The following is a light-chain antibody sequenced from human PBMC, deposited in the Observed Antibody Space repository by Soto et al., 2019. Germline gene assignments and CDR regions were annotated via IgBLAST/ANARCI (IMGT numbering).Light chain of an antibody. CDR2: EVS. J-gene: IGLJ1*01. CDR1: SSDVGNYIF. CDR3: SSYTTTSSYV. V-gene: IGLV2-14*01. Sequence: QSALTQPASVSGSPGQSITISCTGTSSDVGNYIFVSWYRQHPGKAPKLMIFEVSSRPSGVSHRFSGSKSGNTASLTISGLQAEDEADYYCSSYTTTSSYVFGTGTKVTVL.